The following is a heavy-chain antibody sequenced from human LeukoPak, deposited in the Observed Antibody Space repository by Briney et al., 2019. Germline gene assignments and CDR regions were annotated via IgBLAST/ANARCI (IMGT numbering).Heavy chain of an antibody. V-gene: IGHV4-34*01. D-gene: IGHD2-2*01. J-gene: IGHJ4*02. CDR3: ARGLGYCSSTSCSFDY. CDR2: IDHSGST. Sequence: SETLSLTCAVYGGSFNGYYWSWIRQPPGKGLEWIGEIDHSGSTNYNPSLKSRVTISVDTSKNQFSVKLSSVTAADTAVYYCARGLGYCSSTSCSFDYWGQGTLVTVSS. CDR1: GGSFNGYY.